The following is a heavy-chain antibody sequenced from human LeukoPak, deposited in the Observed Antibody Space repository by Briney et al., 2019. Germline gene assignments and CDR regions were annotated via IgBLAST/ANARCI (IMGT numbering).Heavy chain of an antibody. CDR1: GYTFTSYY. Sequence: ASVKVSCKASGYTFTSYYMHLVRQAPGQGLEWMGIINPSGGSTSYAQKFQGRVTMTRDTSTSTVYMELSSLRSEDTAVYYCARDDIFHYGMDVWGQGTTVTVSS. CDR2: INPSGGST. J-gene: IGHJ6*02. D-gene: IGHD2-21*01. V-gene: IGHV1-46*01. CDR3: ARDDIFHYGMDV.